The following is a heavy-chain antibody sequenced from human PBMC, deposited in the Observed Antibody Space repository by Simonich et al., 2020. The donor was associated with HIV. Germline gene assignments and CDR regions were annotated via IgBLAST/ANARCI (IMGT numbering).Heavy chain of an antibody. CDR3: AKDKGAYYGSGSPVY. V-gene: IGHV3-9*01. D-gene: IGHD3-10*01. CDR1: GFTFDDYA. CDR2: ISWNSVSK. J-gene: IGHJ4*02. Sequence: EVQLVESGGGLVQPGRSLRLSCAASGFTFDDYAMHWVRQAPGKGLEWVSGISWNSVSKGEADSVKGRFTISRDNAKNSLYLQMNSLRAEDTALYYCAKDKGAYYGSGSPVYWGQGTLVTVSS.